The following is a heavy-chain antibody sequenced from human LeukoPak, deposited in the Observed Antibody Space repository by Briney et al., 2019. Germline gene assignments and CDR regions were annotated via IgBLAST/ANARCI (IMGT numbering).Heavy chain of an antibody. V-gene: IGHV4-4*09. Sequence: SETLSLTCTVSGGSISSYYWSWIRQPPGKGLEWIGYIYTSGSTNYNPSLKSRVTISVDTSKNQFSLKLSSVTAADTAVYYCASGTYYYGSGSAAFDYWGQGTLVTVSS. CDR1: GGSISSYY. CDR2: IYTSGST. CDR3: ASGTYYYGSGSAAFDY. D-gene: IGHD3-10*01. J-gene: IGHJ4*02.